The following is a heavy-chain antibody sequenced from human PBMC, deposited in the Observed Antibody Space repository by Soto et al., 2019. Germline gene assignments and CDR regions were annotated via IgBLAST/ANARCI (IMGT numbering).Heavy chain of an antibody. Sequence: QVHLVQSGAEVKKPGASVKVSCKASGYTFLSYGISWVRQAPGQGLEWMGWISPYKGHTNYAQKFQARLTMTTATSASTAYMQLRSLRSDDTAVYYCARDWSGSSWCLSSPPQMDYWGQGTLLTVSS. D-gene: IGHD6-13*01. CDR2: ISPYKGHT. J-gene: IGHJ4*02. CDR1: GYTFLSYG. CDR3: ARDWSGSSWCLSSPPQMDY. V-gene: IGHV1-18*04.